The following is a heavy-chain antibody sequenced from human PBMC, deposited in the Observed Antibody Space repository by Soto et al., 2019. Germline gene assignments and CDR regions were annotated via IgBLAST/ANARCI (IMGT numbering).Heavy chain of an antibody. V-gene: IGHV1-3*01. J-gene: IGHJ4*02. CDR1: GYTFTSYA. Sequence: QVQLVQSGAEVKKPGASVKVSCKASGYTFTSYAIHWVRQAPGQRLEWMGWINAGNGNTKYSQKFQDRVTITRDTAASTAYRALSSLRSEDAAVYYCARDLGGWPDYWGQGTLVTVSS. CDR3: ARDLGGWPDY. CDR2: INAGNGNT. D-gene: IGHD6-19*01.